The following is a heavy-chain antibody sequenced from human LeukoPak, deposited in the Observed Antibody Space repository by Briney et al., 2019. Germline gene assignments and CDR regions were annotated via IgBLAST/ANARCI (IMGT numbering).Heavy chain of an antibody. Sequence: RTGGSLRLSCAASGFTFSGHNMNWVRQAPGKGLEWISFVSISSGTIYYADSVKGRFRISRDNAKSSLDLEMNSLRAEDTAVYYCAKVRLDYYYYYYMDVWGKGTTVTVSS. V-gene: IGHV3-48*04. D-gene: IGHD3/OR15-3a*01. CDR3: AKVRLDYYYYYYMDV. CDR2: VSISSGTI. J-gene: IGHJ6*03. CDR1: GFTFSGHN.